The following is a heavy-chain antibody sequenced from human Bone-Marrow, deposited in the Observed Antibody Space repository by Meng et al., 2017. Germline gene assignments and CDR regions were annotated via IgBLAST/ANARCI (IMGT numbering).Heavy chain of an antibody. Sequence: QVPLVASGGGVVQPGRSLRLSCAASGFPFSSYAMHWVRQAPGKGLEWVAVISYDGSNKYYADSVKGRFTISRDNSKNTLYLQMNSLRAEDTAVYYCARDSRGYSYGLYYFDYWGQGTLVTVSS. CDR2: ISYDGSNK. CDR1: GFPFSSYA. J-gene: IGHJ4*02. CDR3: ARDSRGYSYGLYYFDY. D-gene: IGHD5-18*01. V-gene: IGHV3-30*01.